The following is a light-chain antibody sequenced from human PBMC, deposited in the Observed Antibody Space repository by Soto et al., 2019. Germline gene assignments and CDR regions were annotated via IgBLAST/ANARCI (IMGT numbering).Light chain of an antibody. CDR3: SSYVNYNTFVI. CDR2: EVS. V-gene: IGLV2-14*01. Sequence: QSALTQPASVSGSPGQSITISCTGTSSDVGNYKYVSWYQQHPGKAPKLMIYEVSNRPSGVSNRFSGSKSGNTASLTISGLQAEDETDYYCSSYVNYNTFVIFGGGTKVTV. J-gene: IGLJ2*01. CDR1: SSDVGNYKY.